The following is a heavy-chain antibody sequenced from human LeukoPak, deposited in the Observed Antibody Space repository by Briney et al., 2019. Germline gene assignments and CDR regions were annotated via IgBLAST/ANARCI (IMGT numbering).Heavy chain of an antibody. V-gene: IGHV3-23*01. Sequence: GGSLRLSCAASGYTFSSYAMSWVRQAPGKGLEWVSAISGSGGSTYCADSVKGRFTISRDNSKNTLYLQMNSLRAEDTAVYYCAKNYMVRGRIRPAYFDYWGQGTLVTVSA. D-gene: IGHD3-10*01. CDR3: AKNYMVRGRIRPAYFDY. CDR1: GYTFSSYA. J-gene: IGHJ4*02. CDR2: ISGSGGST.